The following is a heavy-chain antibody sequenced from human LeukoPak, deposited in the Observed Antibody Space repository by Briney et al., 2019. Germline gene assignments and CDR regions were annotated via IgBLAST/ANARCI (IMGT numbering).Heavy chain of an antibody. Sequence: ASVKVSFKASGGTFSSYAISWVRQAPGQGLEWMGRIIPIFGTANYAQKFQGRVTITTDESTSTAYMELSSLRSEDTAVYYCARDGYYYDSSGWGQGTLVTVSS. V-gene: IGHV1-69*05. D-gene: IGHD3-22*01. CDR1: GGTFSSYA. CDR3: ARDGYYYDSSG. CDR2: IIPIFGTA. J-gene: IGHJ4*02.